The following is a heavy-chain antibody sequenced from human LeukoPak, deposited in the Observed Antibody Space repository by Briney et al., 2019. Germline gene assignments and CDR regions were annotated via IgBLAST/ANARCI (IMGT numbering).Heavy chain of an antibody. J-gene: IGHJ4*02. D-gene: IGHD1-26*01. CDR1: GYTFTTYW. V-gene: IGHV5-51*01. CDR2: IYPGESDT. Sequence: EESLKISCKGSGYTFTTYWTVCVRQMPPKGLEWMRIIYPGESDTNYSPSFQGQVTISADRSISTTYLQWRRLKASDTDIYYCARLRESYPSSFDSWGQGTLVTASS. CDR3: ARLRESYPSSFDS.